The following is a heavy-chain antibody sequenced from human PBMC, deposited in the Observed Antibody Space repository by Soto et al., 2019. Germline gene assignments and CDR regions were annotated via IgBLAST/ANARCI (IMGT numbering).Heavy chain of an antibody. J-gene: IGHJ4*02. CDR2: FDPEDGET. D-gene: IGHD6-19*01. V-gene: IGHV1-24*01. CDR3: ATVTVAGGGHYFDY. CDR1: GYTLTELS. Sequence: GASVKVSCKVSGYTLTELSMHWVRQAPGKGLEWMGGFDPEDGETIYAQKFQGRVTMTEDTSTDTAYMELSSLRSEDTAVYYCATVTVAGGGHYFDYWGQGTLVXVSS.